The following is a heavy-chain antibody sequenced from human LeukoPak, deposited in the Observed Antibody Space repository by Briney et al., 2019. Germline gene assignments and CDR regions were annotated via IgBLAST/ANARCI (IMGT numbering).Heavy chain of an antibody. Sequence: SETLSLTCTVSGGSVSSDGYYWTWIRQQSGKGLEWIGYIYYSGTSYNNPSLKSRISVSIDTSKNEFSLKLSSVTAADTAVYYCARTIGRNNWFDPWGQGTLVTVSS. CDR3: ARTIGRNNWFDP. CDR2: IYYSGTS. J-gene: IGHJ5*02. V-gene: IGHV4-31*03. CDR1: GGSVSSDGYY. D-gene: IGHD3-10*01.